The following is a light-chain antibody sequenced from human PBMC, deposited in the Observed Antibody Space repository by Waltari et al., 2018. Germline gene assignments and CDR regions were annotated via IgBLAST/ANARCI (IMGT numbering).Light chain of an antibody. CDR2: AAS. CDR3: QQYDSYPHT. CDR1: QGIDNY. V-gene: IGKV1-16*02. J-gene: IGKJ2*01. Sequence: DIQLTQSPSSLSASVGDDLTITCRASQGIDNYLAWFQQKPGKAPQSLIYAASTLQSGVPSKFSGSGFGTDFTLTINGLQPEDFATYFCQQYDSYPHTFGQGTRLEVK.